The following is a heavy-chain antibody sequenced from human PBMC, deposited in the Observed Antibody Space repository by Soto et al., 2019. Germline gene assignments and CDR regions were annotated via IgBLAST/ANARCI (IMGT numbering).Heavy chain of an antibody. CDR3: ARSENSVNSYYYYYGMDV. D-gene: IGHD4-17*01. CDR2: IYPGDSDT. Sequence: XESLTISCKGSGYSFTSYWIGLVRQMPGKGLEWMGIIYPGDSDTRYSPSFQGQVTISADNSISTAYLQWSSLKASDTAMYYCARSENSVNSYYYYYGMDVWGQGTTVTVSS. V-gene: IGHV5-51*01. CDR1: GYSFTSYW. J-gene: IGHJ6*02.